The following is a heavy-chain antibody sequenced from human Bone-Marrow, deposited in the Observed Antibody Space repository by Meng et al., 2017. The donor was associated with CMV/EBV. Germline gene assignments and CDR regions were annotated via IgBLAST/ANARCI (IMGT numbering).Heavy chain of an antibody. CDR3: ARVYDEGTIFGVVIPLYYYGMDV. Sequence: GGSLRLSCAASGFTFSSYAMHWVRQAPGKGLEWVAVISYDGSNKYYADSVKGRFTISRDNSKNTLYLQMNSLRAEDTAVYYCARVYDEGTIFGVVIPLYYYGMDVWGQGHTV. CDR2: ISYDGSNK. V-gene: IGHV3-30-3*01. J-gene: IGHJ6*01. D-gene: IGHD3-3*01. CDR1: GFTFSSYA.